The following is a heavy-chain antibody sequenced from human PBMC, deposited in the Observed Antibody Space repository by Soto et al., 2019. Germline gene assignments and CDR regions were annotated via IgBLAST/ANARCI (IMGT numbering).Heavy chain of an antibody. CDR3: ARGVYDFWNGHPKGLDY. CDR1: GFTFSGSA. CDR2: IRSKANSYAT. Sequence: EVQLVESGGGLVQPGGSMNLSCAASGFTFSGSAMHWVRQASGKGLEWVGRIRSKANSYATAYVVSVKGRFTISRDDSRNTAYLQMNSLKTEDTAVYYCARGVYDFWNGHPKGLDYWGQGTVVTVSS. J-gene: IGHJ4*02. D-gene: IGHD3-3*01. V-gene: IGHV3-73*02.